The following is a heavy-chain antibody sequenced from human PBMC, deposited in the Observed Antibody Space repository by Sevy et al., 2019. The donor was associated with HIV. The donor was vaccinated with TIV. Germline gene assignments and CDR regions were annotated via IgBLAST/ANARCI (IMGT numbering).Heavy chain of an antibody. CDR3: ARDLVIVTGFDP. CDR2: INPSSGRT. Sequence: ASVKVSCKASGYTFTSYYIHWVRQAPGQGLEWMGVINPSSGRTTYAQKFQGRITMTRDMSTSIVYMELSSLRSDDTALYYCARDLVIVTGFDPWGQGTLVTVSS. CDR1: GYTFTSYY. D-gene: IGHD3-22*01. V-gene: IGHV1-46*01. J-gene: IGHJ5*02.